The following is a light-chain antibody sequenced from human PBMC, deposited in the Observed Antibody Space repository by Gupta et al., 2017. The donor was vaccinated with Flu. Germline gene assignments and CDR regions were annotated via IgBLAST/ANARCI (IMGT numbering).Light chain of an antibody. J-gene: IGKJ4*01. CDR2: AAS. CDR1: HFIRSN. V-gene: IGKV3-15*01. Sequence: EIVMTQSPAALSVSPGERATLSCRASHFIRSNLAWYQQKPGQPPRLLIHAASSRDADLPARFSGSGFGKELTLTISSLQYEDSAGYYCQQYKDWPPFTFGGGTKVEIK. CDR3: QQYKDWPPFT.